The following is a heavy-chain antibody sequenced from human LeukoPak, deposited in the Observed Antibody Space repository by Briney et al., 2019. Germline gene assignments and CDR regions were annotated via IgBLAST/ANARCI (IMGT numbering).Heavy chain of an antibody. V-gene: IGHV4-4*07. CDR1: GGSLSRYY. CDR2: IYISGST. CDR3: ARDGRGLGFYYYYMDV. Sequence: SETLSLTCTVSGGSLSRYYWSWIRQPAGKGLEWIGRIYISGSTSYNPALKSRASLSVDTSKNQFSLELTSVTAADTAVYYCARDGRGLGFYYYYMDVWGKGTTVTVSS. J-gene: IGHJ6*03.